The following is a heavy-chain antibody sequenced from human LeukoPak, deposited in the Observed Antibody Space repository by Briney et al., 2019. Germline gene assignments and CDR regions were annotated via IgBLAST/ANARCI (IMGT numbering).Heavy chain of an antibody. V-gene: IGHV4-59*08. CDR1: GGSISSYY. CDR3: ARSRSTVVLRGILIPDWFDP. D-gene: IGHD4-23*01. Sequence: SETLSLTCTVSGGSISSYYWSWIRQPPGKGLEWIGYIYYSGSTNYNPSLKSRVTISVDTSKNQFSLKLSSVTAADTAVYYCARSRSTVVLRGILIPDWFDPWGQGTLVTVSS. CDR2: IYYSGST. J-gene: IGHJ5*02.